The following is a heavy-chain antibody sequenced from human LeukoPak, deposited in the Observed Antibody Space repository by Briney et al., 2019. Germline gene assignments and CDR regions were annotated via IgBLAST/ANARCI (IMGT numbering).Heavy chain of an antibody. CDR2: INPNSGGT. CDR1: GYTFTGYY. D-gene: IGHD6-19*01. J-gene: IGHJ3*02. Sequence: VASVKVSCKASGYTFTGYYMHWVRQAPGQGLEWMGWINPNSGGTNYVQKFQGRVTMTRDTSISTAYMELSRLSSDDTAVYYCARDLGAVAGTRSAFDIWGQGTMVTVSS. CDR3: ARDLGAVAGTRSAFDI. V-gene: IGHV1-2*02.